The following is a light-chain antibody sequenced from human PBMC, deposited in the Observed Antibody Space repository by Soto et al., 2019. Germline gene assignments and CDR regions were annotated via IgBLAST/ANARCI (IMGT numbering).Light chain of an antibody. J-gene: IGLJ2*01. V-gene: IGLV1-44*01. CDR2: FND. CDR1: SSNIGSTS. CDR3: SAWDDRLNGPV. Sequence: QSVLTQPPSISGTPGQGVVISCSGGSSNIGSTSVNWYQQLPGTAPRLLIYFNDKRPSGVPDRFAGSKSGTSASLVISGLQSEDGADYYCSAWDDRLNGPVLGGGTNSPS.